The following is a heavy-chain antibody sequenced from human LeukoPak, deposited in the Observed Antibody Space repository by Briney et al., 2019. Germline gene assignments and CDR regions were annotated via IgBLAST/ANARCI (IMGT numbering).Heavy chain of an antibody. CDR3: ARSRNYYYYGMDV. V-gene: IGHV3-23*01. J-gene: IGHJ6*02. Sequence: GGSLRLSCAATGFTFSSYARSWVRQAPGKGLEWVSAISGSGGSTYYADSVKGRFTISRDNSKNTLYLQMNSLRAEDTAVYYCARSRNYYYYGMDVWGQGTTVTVSS. CDR1: GFTFSSYA. D-gene: IGHD3-10*01. CDR2: ISGSGGST.